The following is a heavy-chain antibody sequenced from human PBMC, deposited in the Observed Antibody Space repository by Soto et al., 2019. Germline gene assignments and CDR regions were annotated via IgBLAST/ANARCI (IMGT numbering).Heavy chain of an antibody. CDR1: GGTFSSYP. CDR2: IIPFFGTS. CDR3: ARVGHITNYGMAV. D-gene: IGHD1-26*01. Sequence: QVQLVQSGAEVKKPGSSVKVSCEASGGTFSSYPINWVRQAPGQGLEWMGGIIPFFGTSNYAQKFQGRVTITEDDSTSTAYMALRSQRSEDTAVYYCARVGHITNYGMAVWGQGTTVTVSS. J-gene: IGHJ6*02. V-gene: IGHV1-69*01.